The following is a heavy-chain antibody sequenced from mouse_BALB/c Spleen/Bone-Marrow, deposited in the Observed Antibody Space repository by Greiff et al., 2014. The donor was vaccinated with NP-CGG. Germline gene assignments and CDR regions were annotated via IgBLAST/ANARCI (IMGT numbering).Heavy chain of an antibody. V-gene: IGHV5-17*02. CDR3: ARSGSSSGYFDY. D-gene: IGHD1-1*01. J-gene: IGHJ2*01. CDR2: ISSGSSTI. Sequence: LMVSGGGLVQPGGSRKLSCAASGFTFSSFALHWFRPVPVPGLGWVAYISSGSSTIYYADTVMGRFTISRDNPKNTLFLQMTSLRSEDTAMYYCARSGSSSGYFDYWGQGTTLTVSS. CDR1: GFTFSSFA.